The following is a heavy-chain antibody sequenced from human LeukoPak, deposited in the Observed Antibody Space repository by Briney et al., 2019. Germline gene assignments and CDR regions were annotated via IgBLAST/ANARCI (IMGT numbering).Heavy chain of an antibody. CDR2: TNPNSGGT. J-gene: IGHJ4*02. CDR3: ARGDYGDYDY. Sequence: ASVTVSCTASGYTFTGYYMHWVRQAPGQGLEWMGRTNPNSGGTNYAQKFQGRVTMTRDTSISTAYMELSRLRSDDTAVYYCARGDYGDYDYWGQGTLVTVSS. D-gene: IGHD4-17*01. V-gene: IGHV1-2*06. CDR1: GYTFTGYY.